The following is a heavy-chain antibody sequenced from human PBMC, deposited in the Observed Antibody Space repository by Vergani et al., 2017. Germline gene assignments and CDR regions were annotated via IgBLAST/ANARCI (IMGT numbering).Heavy chain of an antibody. CDR3: AKGTLGYCSGGSGYSDY. V-gene: IGHV3-23*01. D-gene: IGHD2-15*01. CDR1: GFTFSSYA. Sequence: EVQLLESGGGLVQPGGSLRLSCAASGFTFSSYAMSWVRQAPGKGLEWVSAISGSGGSTYYADSVKGRFTISRDNSKNTLYLQMNSLRAEDTAVYYCAKGTLGYCSGGSGYSDYWGQGTLVTVSS. CDR2: ISGSGGST. J-gene: IGHJ4*02.